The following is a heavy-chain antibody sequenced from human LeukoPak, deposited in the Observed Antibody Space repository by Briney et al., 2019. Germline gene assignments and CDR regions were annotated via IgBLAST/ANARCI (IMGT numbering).Heavy chain of an antibody. V-gene: IGHV3-23*01. CDR3: ARGGTYDILTGYYPYYYYYYMDV. CDR2: ISGSGGST. CDR1: GFTFSTYG. Sequence: GGSLRLSCEASGFTFSTYGMSWVRQAPGKGLEWVSAISGSGGSTYYADSVKGRVTISRDNSKNTLYLQMGSLRAEDMAVYYCARGGTYDILTGYYPYYYYYYMDVWGKGTTVTVSS. D-gene: IGHD3-9*01. J-gene: IGHJ6*03.